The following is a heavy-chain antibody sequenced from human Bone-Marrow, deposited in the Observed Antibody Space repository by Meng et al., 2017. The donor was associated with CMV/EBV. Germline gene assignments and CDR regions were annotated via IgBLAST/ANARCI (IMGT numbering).Heavy chain of an antibody. Sequence: SVKVSCKASGGTFSSYTISWVRQAPGQGLEWMGRIIPILGIANYAQKFQGRVTITADKSTSTAYRELSSLRSEDTAVYYWARDHDYSNLNWFDPWGQGTLVTVSS. J-gene: IGHJ5*02. CDR1: GGTFSSYT. CDR2: IIPILGIA. V-gene: IGHV1-69*04. CDR3: ARDHDYSNLNWFDP. D-gene: IGHD4-11*01.